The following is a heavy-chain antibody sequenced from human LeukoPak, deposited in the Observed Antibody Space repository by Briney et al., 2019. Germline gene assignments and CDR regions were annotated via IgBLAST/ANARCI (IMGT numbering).Heavy chain of an antibody. CDR2: IYYSGST. CDR1: GGSISSGGYY. D-gene: IGHD2-15*01. J-gene: IGHJ4*02. Sequence: SETLSLTCTVSGGSISSGGYYWSWIRQHPGKGLEWIGYIYYSGSTYYNPSFKSRVTISVDTSKNQFSLKLSSVTAADTAVYYCATYCSGGSCPSYYFDYWGQGTLVTVSS. V-gene: IGHV4-31*03. CDR3: ATYCSGGSCPSYYFDY.